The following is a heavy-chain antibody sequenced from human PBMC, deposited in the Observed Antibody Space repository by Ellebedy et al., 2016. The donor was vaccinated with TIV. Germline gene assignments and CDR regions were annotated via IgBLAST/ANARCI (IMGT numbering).Heavy chain of an antibody. J-gene: IGHJ6*02. CDR3: ARDKITMITFGGAMDV. CDR2: IIPIFGTA. Sequence: SVKVSXKASGGTFSSYAISWVRQAPGQGLEWMGGIIPIFGTANYAQKFQGRVTITADKSTSTAYMELSSLRSEDTAVYYCARDKITMITFGGAMDVWGQGTTVTVSS. CDR1: GGTFSSYA. D-gene: IGHD3-16*01. V-gene: IGHV1-69*06.